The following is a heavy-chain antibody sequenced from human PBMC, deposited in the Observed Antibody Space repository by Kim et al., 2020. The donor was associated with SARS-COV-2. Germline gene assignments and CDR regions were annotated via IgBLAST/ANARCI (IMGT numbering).Heavy chain of an antibody. J-gene: IGHJ6*03. Sequence: AQKFQGRVTITADKSTSTAYMELSSLRSEDTAVYYCARKTWTGLRYYMDVWGKGTTVTVSS. CDR3: ARKTWTGLRYYMDV. V-gene: IGHV1-69*02. D-gene: IGHD2-21*02.